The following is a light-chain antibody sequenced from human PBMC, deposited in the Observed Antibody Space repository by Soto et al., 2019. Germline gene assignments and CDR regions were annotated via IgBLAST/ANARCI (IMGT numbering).Light chain of an antibody. V-gene: IGKV3-20*01. CDR1: QSVTSNY. CDR3: QQYDTTPIT. J-gene: IGKJ5*01. Sequence: EIVLTQSPVTLSLSPWERATLSCGASQSVTSNYLAWYQQKPGQAPRLLIFGASIRVTGIPDRFIGSGSGTDFTLTISSLQAEDVAVYYCQQYDTTPITFGQGTRLEIK. CDR2: GAS.